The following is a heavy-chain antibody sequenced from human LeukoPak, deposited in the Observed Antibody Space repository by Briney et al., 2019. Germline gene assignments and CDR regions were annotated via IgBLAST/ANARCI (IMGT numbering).Heavy chain of an antibody. Sequence: GESLKISCKGSGYSFTNYWIGWVRQMPGKNLEWMGIIYPGDSDTRYSPSFQGQVTISADKSISTAYVQWSSLKASDSAMYYCARIVPAGYSYGSFDYWGQGTLVTVSS. V-gene: IGHV5-51*01. J-gene: IGHJ4*02. CDR1: GYSFTNYW. CDR3: ARIVPAGYSYGSFDY. CDR2: IYPGDSDT. D-gene: IGHD5-18*01.